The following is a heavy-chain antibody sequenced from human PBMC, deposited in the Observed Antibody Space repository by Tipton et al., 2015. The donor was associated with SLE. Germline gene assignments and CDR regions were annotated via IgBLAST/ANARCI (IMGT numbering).Heavy chain of an antibody. CDR1: GDSISGHY. J-gene: IGHJ6*03. D-gene: IGHD2-8*01. CDR3: ARVLGSRYCTNGVCTSPYYFYYYMDV. CDR2: IYDSGST. Sequence: TLSLTCTVSGDSISGHYRSWIRQPPGKGLEWIGYIYDSGSTSYNPSLKSRVTISEDTSKQQFSLNLSSVTAADTALYYCARVLGSRYCTNGVCTSPYYFYYYMDVWGRGTSVTVSS. V-gene: IGHV4-59*11.